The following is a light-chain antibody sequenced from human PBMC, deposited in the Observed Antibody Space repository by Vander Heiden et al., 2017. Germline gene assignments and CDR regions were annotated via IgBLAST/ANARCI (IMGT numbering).Light chain of an antibody. CDR1: QGISSA. CDR3: QQFNSYPLT. V-gene: IGKV1-13*02. CDR2: DAS. Sequence: AIQLTQYPSSLSASVGDRVTITCRASQGISSALAWYQQKPGKAPKLLIYDASSLESGIPSRFSGSGSGTDFSLTISSLQSEDFATYFCQQFNSYPLTFGGGTKVEIK. J-gene: IGKJ4*01.